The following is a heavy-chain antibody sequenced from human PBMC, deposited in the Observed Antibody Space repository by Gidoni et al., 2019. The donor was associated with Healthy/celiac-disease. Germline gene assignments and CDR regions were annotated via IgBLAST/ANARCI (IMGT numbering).Heavy chain of an antibody. J-gene: IGHJ5*02. CDR1: GFTFSSCA. V-gene: IGHV3-23*01. CDR2: ISGSGGST. CDR3: AKDLTPGRLAVAGPGWFDP. D-gene: IGHD6-19*01. Sequence: EVQLLESGGGLVQPGGSLRRSCAASGFTFSSCAMSWVRQAPGKGLEWVSAISGSGGSTYYADSVKGRFTISRDNSKNTLYLQMNSLRAEDTAVYYCAKDLTPGRLAVAGPGWFDPWGQGTLVTVSS.